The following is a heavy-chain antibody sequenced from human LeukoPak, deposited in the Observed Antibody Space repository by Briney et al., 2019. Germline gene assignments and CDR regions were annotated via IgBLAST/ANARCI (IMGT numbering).Heavy chain of an antibody. D-gene: IGHD5-18*01. CDR2: IYYSGST. Sequence: PSETLSLTCTVSGGSISSSSYYWGWIRQPPGKGLEWIGSIYYSGSTYYNPSLKSRVTISVDTSKNQFSLKLSSVTAADTAVYYCARDEVGSYGLKTGDYWGQRTLVTASS. CDR3: ARDEVGSYGLKTGDY. V-gene: IGHV4-39*07. CDR1: GGSISSSSYY. J-gene: IGHJ4*02.